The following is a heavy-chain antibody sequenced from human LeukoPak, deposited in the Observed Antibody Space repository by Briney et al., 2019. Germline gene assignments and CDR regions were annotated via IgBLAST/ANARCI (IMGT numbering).Heavy chain of an antibody. D-gene: IGHD3-3*01. J-gene: IGHJ5*02. CDR1: GYTFTSYY. CDR2: INPSGGAT. CDR3: ARDPQSENSFDP. Sequence: ASVKVSCKAAGYTFTSYYMHWVRQAPGQGLEWMGIINPSGGATSYAQKFQGRVTMTSDTSTSTVYMELSSLRSEDTAVYYCARDPQSENSFDPWGQGTRVTVSS. V-gene: IGHV1-46*01.